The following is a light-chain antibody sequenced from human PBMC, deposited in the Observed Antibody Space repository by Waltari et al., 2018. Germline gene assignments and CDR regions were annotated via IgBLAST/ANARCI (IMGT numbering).Light chain of an antibody. Sequence: QSALTQPASVSGSPGPSITIPCTGTSRDVGGSNYVPWYQQHPGKAPKLMIYEVSNRPSGVSNRFSGSKSGNTASLTISGLQAEDEADYYCSSYTSSSTLDWVFGGGTKLTVL. CDR3: SSYTSSSTLDWV. CDR1: SRDVGGSNY. V-gene: IGLV2-14*01. CDR2: EVS. J-gene: IGLJ3*02.